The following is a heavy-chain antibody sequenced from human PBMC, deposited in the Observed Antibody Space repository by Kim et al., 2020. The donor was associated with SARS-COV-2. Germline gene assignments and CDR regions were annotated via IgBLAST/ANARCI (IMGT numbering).Heavy chain of an antibody. J-gene: IGHJ4*02. D-gene: IGHD6-13*01. Sequence: SETLSLTCTVSSGSISHSYWSWIRQPAGKRLEWIGRVYATGGGTDYNPSLRSRVTMSVDTSKDQFSLKLKSVTAADTALYYWARVAAAGDFLDYWGQGTL. V-gene: IGHV4-4*07. CDR1: SGSISHSY. CDR3: ARVAAAGDFLDY. CDR2: VYATGGGT.